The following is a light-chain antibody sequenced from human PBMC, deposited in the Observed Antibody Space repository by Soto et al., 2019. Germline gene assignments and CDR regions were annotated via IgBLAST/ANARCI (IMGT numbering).Light chain of an antibody. V-gene: IGLV1-40*01. J-gene: IGLJ2*01. CDR2: YNV. Sequence: QSVLTQPPSVSGAPGQRVTISCNGSNSNIGADYDVHWYQHLPGSAPKLLIFYNVNRPSGVPDRFSASKSGTSASLVISGLKTDDEADYYCQSYDCGRRVLGGGTKLTVL. CDR1: NSNIGADYD. CDR3: QSYDCGRRV.